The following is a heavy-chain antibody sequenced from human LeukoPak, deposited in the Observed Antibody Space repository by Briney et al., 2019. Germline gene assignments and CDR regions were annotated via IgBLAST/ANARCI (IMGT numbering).Heavy chain of an antibody. D-gene: IGHD2-21*02. CDR1: GFTFSSYS. J-gene: IGHJ6*03. CDR2: ISTISSYI. Sequence: GGSLRLSCAASGFTFSSYSMNWVRQAPGKGLEWVSSISTISSYIYYADSVKGRFTISRDNAKNSLYLQMNSLRAEDTAVYYCARGDPENYYYYYMDVWGKGTTVTVSS. V-gene: IGHV3-21*01. CDR3: ARGDPENYYYYYMDV.